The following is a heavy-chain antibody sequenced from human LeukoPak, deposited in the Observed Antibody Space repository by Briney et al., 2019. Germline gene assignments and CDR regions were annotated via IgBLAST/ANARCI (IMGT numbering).Heavy chain of an antibody. Sequence: GGSLRLSCAASGFTFSSYAMHWVRQAPGKGLEYVSAISSNGGSTYYANSVKGRFTISRDNSKNTLYLQMGSLRAEDMAVYYCARGRRPAAAVGFDYWGQGTLVTVSS. CDR2: ISSNGGST. CDR3: ARGRRPAAAVGFDY. J-gene: IGHJ4*02. V-gene: IGHV3-64*01. CDR1: GFTFSSYA. D-gene: IGHD6-25*01.